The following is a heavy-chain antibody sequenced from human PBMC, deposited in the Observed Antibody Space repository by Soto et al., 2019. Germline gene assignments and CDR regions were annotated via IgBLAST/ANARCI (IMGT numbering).Heavy chain of an antibody. Sequence: QVQLVDSGGGVVQPGRSLRLSCAASGFTFSSYTMHWVRQAPGKGLEWVAVISYDGSNKYYTDSVRGRFTISRDNSKNTLYLQLNGLRAEDTAVYYCASPREKYSYSWGGLDYWGLGTLVTVSS. J-gene: IGHJ4*02. CDR2: ISYDGSNK. D-gene: IGHD5-18*01. CDR1: GFTFSSYT. V-gene: IGHV3-30-3*01. CDR3: ASPREKYSYSWGGLDY.